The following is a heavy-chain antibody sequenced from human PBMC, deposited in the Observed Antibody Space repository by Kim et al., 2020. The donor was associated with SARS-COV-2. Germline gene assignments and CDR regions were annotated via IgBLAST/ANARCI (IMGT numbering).Heavy chain of an antibody. CDR2: ISSSGSTI. CDR1: GFTFSSYE. D-gene: IGHD3-16*02. J-gene: IGHJ3*02. Sequence: GGSLRLSCAASGFTFSSYEMNWVRQAPGKGLEWVSYISSSGSTIYYADSVKGRFTISRDNAKNSLYLQMNSLRAEDTAVYYCARISWGSYLRDRDIWGQGTMVTVSS. CDR3: ARISWGSYLRDRDI. V-gene: IGHV3-48*03.